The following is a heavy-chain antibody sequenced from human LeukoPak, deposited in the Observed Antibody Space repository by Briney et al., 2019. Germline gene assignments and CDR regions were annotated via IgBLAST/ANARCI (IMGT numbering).Heavy chain of an antibody. Sequence: SETLSLTCAVSGRSFSAYYWSWLRQPPGKGLEWIGDITDSGSTNYNPSLTSRVSMSVDTSKNQFSLKLNSVTAADTAVYFCARQKGNRYNPIGTDDWGQGTLVTVSS. D-gene: IGHD1-14*01. CDR3: ARQKGNRYNPIGTDD. V-gene: IGHV4-34*01. J-gene: IGHJ4*02. CDR1: GRSFSAYY. CDR2: ITDSGST.